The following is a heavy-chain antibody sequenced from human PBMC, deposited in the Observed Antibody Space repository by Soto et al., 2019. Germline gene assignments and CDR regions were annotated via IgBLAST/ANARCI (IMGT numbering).Heavy chain of an antibody. CDR3: ARGPPLYYDSSRRHYYIDY. D-gene: IGHD3-22*01. Sequence: SETLSLTCTVSGGSITSYYWTWIRQSPGKGLEYVGYIYHSGSTNYNPSLKSRVTISIDTSKNHFSLKLSSVTAADTAVYYCARGPPLYYDSSRRHYYIDYWGQTTLVTVPS. V-gene: IGHV4-59*01. CDR1: GGSITSYY. CDR2: IYHSGST. J-gene: IGHJ4*02.